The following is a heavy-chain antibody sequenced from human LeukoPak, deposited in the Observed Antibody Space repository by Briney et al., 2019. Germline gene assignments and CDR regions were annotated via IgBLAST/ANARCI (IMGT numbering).Heavy chain of an antibody. CDR1: GGSISSGGYY. Sequence: PSQTLSLTCTVSGGSISSGGYYWSWIRQHPGKGLEWIGYIYYSGSTYYNPSLKSRVTISADTSKNQFSLKLSSVTAADTAVYYCARSRMGSGSYGPWGQGTLVTVSS. J-gene: IGHJ5*02. D-gene: IGHD3-10*01. CDR2: IYYSGST. CDR3: ARSRMGSGSYGP. V-gene: IGHV4-31*03.